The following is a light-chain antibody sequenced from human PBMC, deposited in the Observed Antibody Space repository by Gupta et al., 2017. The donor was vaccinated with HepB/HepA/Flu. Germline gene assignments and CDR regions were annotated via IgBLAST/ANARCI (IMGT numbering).Light chain of an antibody. CDR2: GDN. Sequence: QSVLTQPPSVSGAPGQRVTISCTGSSPNTGAGYDVHWYQHLPGTAPKLLIYGDNNRPSGFPDRFSGSKSGTSASLAITGLQAEDEADYYCQSYDSSLSVNWVFGGGTKLTVL. CDR1: SPNTGAGYD. V-gene: IGLV1-40*01. J-gene: IGLJ3*02. CDR3: QSYDSSLSVNWV.